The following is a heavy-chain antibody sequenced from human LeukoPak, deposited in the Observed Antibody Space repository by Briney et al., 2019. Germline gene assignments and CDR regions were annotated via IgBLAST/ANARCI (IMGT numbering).Heavy chain of an antibody. Sequence: PGGSLRLSCAVSGFPFSTFWMSWVRQAPGKGLEWVANINQDGSEKYYVDSVRGRFAISRGNAKNSLYLQMNSLRPEDTAMYYCTAETYYFDHWGQGALVTVSS. CDR2: INQDGSEK. CDR3: TAETYYFDH. CDR1: GFPFSTFW. V-gene: IGHV3-7*01. D-gene: IGHD6-25*01. J-gene: IGHJ4*02.